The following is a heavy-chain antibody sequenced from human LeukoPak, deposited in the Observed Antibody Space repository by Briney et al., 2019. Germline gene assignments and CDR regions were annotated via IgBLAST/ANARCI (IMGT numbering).Heavy chain of an antibody. D-gene: IGHD1-26*01. CDR1: GFTFSSYG. Sequence: GSSLRLSCAASGFTFSSYGMHWVRQAPGKGLEWVTDIWYDGSNKYYADSVKGRFTISRDNSKNTLCLQMNSLRVEDTAVYYCARGPGGRTNFHYYGMDVWGQGTTVTVSS. V-gene: IGHV3-33*01. J-gene: IGHJ6*02. CDR2: IWYDGSNK. CDR3: ARGPGGRTNFHYYGMDV.